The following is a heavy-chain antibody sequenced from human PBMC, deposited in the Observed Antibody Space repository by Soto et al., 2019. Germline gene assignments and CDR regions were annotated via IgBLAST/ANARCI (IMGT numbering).Heavy chain of an antibody. D-gene: IGHD3-3*01. CDR3: ARVRFLEWLADWFDP. CDR2: IYHSGST. V-gene: IGHV4-30-2*01. J-gene: IGHJ5*02. Sequence: SETLSLTCAVSGGSISSGGYSWSWIRHPPGKGLEWIGYIYHSGSTYYNPSLKSRVTISVDRSKNQFSLKLSSVTAADTAVYYCARVRFLEWLADWFDPWGQGTLVTVYS. CDR1: GGSISSGGYS.